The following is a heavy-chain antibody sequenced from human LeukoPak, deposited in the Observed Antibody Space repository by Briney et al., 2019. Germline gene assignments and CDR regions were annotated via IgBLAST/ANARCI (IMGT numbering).Heavy chain of an antibody. J-gene: IGHJ3*02. V-gene: IGHV4-39*01. CDR1: GGSMSSSSYY. CDR2: IYYSGST. CDR3: ASQDIAAAGTGAFDI. D-gene: IGHD6-13*01. Sequence: PSETLSLTCTVSGGSMSSSSYYWGWIRQPPGKGLEWIGSIYYSGSTYYNPSLKSRVTISVDTSKNQFSLKLSSVTAADTAVYYCASQDIAAAGTGAFDIWGQGTMVTVSS.